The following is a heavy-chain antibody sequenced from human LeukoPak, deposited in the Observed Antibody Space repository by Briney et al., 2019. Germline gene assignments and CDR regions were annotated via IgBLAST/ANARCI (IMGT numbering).Heavy chain of an antibody. Sequence: SGTLSLTCAVSVGSLSGSNWWTWVRQPPGKGLEWIGEIYQSGSTNYSPSLKSRVTISIDKSKNQFSLKLTSVSAADTAVYYCARNGGNSDVDDWGQGTLVTVSS. CDR2: IYQSGST. D-gene: IGHD4-23*01. J-gene: IGHJ4*02. V-gene: IGHV4-4*02. CDR1: VGSLSGSNW. CDR3: ARNGGNSDVDD.